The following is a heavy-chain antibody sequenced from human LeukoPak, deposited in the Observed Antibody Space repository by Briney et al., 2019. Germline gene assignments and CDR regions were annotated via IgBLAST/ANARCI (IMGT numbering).Heavy chain of an antibody. J-gene: IGHJ4*02. CDR1: GYSFTGYY. D-gene: IGHD2-2*01. V-gene: IGHV1-2*02. Sequence: ASVKVSCKASGYSFTGYYMHWVRQAPGQGLEWMGWINPNSGGTNYAQKFQGRVTMTRDTSISTAYMELSRLRSDDTAVYYCARARPFIVVVPAAHRPPDYWGQGTLVTVSS. CDR2: INPNSGGT. CDR3: ARARPFIVVVPAAHRPPDY.